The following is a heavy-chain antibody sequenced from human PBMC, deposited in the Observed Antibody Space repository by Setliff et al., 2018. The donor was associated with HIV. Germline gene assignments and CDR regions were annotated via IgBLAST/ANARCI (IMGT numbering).Heavy chain of an antibody. CDR3: ARAAAGNTGPFDL. V-gene: IGHV4-4*07. CDR2: VSSRGDT. CDR1: DSGTYY. Sequence: PSETLSLTCTVSDSGTYYWSWIRQPAGKGLEWIGRVSSRGDTNYNPSLKSRVTMSVGTSKNQFSLKLTSVTASDTAVYYCARAAAGNTGPFDLWGQGSPVTVSS. J-gene: IGHJ4*02. D-gene: IGHD4-17*01.